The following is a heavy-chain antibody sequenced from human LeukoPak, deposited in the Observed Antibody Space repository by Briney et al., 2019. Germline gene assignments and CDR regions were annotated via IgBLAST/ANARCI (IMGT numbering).Heavy chain of an antibody. CDR2: IRRDATTK. CDR3: ARDDDGNLDF. V-gene: IGHV3-7*01. CDR1: GFTFRSYY. J-gene: IGHJ4*02. D-gene: IGHD4-23*01. Sequence: GGSLRLSCAASGFTFRSYYMAWVRQSPGKGPEWVANIRRDATTKNYVDSVRGRFTISRDNSMNSLYLRMNSLRVEDTAVYYCARDDDGNLDFWGQGTLVAVSS.